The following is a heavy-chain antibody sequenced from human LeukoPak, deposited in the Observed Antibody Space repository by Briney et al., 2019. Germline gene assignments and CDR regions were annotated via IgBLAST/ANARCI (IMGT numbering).Heavy chain of an antibody. D-gene: IGHD1-26*01. J-gene: IGHJ4*02. V-gene: IGHV1-24*01. CDR1: GYTLTELS. Sequence: ASVKVSCKVSGYTLTELSMHWVRQAPGKGLEWMGGFDPEDGETVYAQKFQGRVTMTEDTSTDTAYVELSSLRSEDTAVYYCAREGVGATRPDYWGQGTLVTVSS. CDR2: FDPEDGET. CDR3: AREGVGATRPDY.